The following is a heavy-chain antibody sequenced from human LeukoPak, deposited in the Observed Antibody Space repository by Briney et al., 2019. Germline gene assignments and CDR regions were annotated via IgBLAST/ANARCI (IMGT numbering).Heavy chain of an antibody. D-gene: IGHD4-11*01. J-gene: IGHJ5*02. CDR2: IIPIFGTA. CDR1: GGTFSSYA. CDR3: ARGLYSNPNWFDP. V-gene: IGHV1-69*01. Sequence: ASVNVSCKASGGTFSSYAISWVRQAPGQGLEWMGGIIPIFGTANYAQKFQGRVTITADESTSTAYMELSSLRSEDTAVYYCARGLYSNPNWFDPWGQGTLVTVSS.